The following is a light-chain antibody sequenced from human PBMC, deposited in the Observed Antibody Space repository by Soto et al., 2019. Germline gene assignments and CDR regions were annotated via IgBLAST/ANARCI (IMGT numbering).Light chain of an antibody. J-gene: IGLJ1*01. CDR1: SSDVGAYKY. CDR2: EVS. CDR3: SSYTSTNTQV. V-gene: IGLV2-14*01. Sequence: QSVLTQPASVSGSPGQSITISCTGTSSDVGAYKYVSWYQQHPGKAPKLMIYEVSNRPSGVSIRFSGSKSGNTASVTISGLQAEDEADYYCSSYTSTNTQVFGTGTKVTVL.